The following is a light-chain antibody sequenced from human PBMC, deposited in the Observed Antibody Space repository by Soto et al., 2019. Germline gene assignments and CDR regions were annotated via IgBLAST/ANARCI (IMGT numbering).Light chain of an antibody. V-gene: IGLV1-40*01. CDR2: DNS. CDR1: SSNIGAGYD. CDR3: QSYDSSLSL. J-gene: IGLJ2*01. Sequence: QAVVTQPPSVSGAPGQRVTISCTGSSSNIGAGYDVHWYQQLPGTAPKLLIYDNSNRPSGVPDRFSGSKSGTSASLAITGLQAEDEADYYCQSYDSSLSLFGGGTKLTVL.